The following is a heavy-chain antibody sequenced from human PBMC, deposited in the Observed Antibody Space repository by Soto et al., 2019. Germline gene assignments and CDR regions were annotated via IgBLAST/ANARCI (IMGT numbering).Heavy chain of an antibody. CDR1: GGSVSGDSW. CDR3: ASGGDYTWHT. D-gene: IGHD4-17*01. V-gene: IGHV4-4*02. Sequence: XVQLQESGPGLVKPSETLSLTCAVSGGSVSGDSWWSWVRQSPGKGLEWIGEIFRGGTTFYNPSLKSRATLSTDKSKNQFSLKLTSVTAADTAVYYCASGGDYTWHTWGQGTLVTVSS. J-gene: IGHJ5*02. CDR2: IFRGGTT.